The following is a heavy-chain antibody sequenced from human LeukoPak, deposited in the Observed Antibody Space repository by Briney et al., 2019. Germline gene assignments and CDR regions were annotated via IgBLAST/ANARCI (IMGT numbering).Heavy chain of an antibody. CDR2: INGDESST. CDR3: ARVGRYCSSTSCSTKGGFDY. CDR1: AFTFNTYW. V-gene: IGHV3-74*01. Sequence: GGSLRLSCAASAFTFNTYWMHWVRQVPGRGLEWVSRINGDESSTNYADSVKGRFTISRDNAKNSLYLQMNSLRAEDTAVYYCARVGRYCSSTSCSTKGGFDYWGQGTLVTVSS. J-gene: IGHJ4*02. D-gene: IGHD2-2*01.